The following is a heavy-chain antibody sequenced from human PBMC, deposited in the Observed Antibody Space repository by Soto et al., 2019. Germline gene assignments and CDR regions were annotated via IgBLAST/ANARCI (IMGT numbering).Heavy chain of an antibody. CDR1: GYTFTSYG. J-gene: IGHJ3*02. Sequence: ASVKVSCKASGYTFTSYGISWVRQAPGQGLEWTGWISAYNGNTNYAQKLQGRVTMTTDTSTSTAYMELRSLRSDDTAVYYCARSLGMEWLLRGAFDIWGQGTMVTVSS. CDR3: ARSLGMEWLLRGAFDI. D-gene: IGHD6-19*01. CDR2: ISAYNGNT. V-gene: IGHV1-18*04.